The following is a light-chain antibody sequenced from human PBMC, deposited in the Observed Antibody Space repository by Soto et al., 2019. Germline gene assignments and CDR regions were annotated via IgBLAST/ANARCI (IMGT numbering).Light chain of an antibody. V-gene: IGLV2-23*01. CDR1: SSDVGSYNL. Sequence: QSALTQPASVSGSPGQSITISCTGTSSDVGSYNLVSWYQQHPGTAPKLMIYEAFQRPSGVSNRFSGSKSGDTASLTISGLQAEDEAEYYCRSYAGSTTLYVFGTGTKVTVL. CDR3: RSYAGSTTLYV. CDR2: EAF. J-gene: IGLJ1*01.